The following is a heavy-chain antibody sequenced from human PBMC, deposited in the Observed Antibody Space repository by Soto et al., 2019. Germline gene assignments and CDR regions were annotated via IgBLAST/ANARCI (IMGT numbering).Heavy chain of an antibody. CDR2: ISAYNGNT. CDR1: RYTFTSHG. CDR3: ARERYDILTGYYWPTDYYYYYGTDV. Sequence: ASAKVSCNASRYTFTSHGISWVRQAPGQGREWMGWISAYNGNTNYAQKLQGRVTMTTDTSTSTAYMELRSLRSDDTAVYYCARERYDILTGYYWPTDYYYYYGTDVWGQGTTVTVSS. D-gene: IGHD3-9*01. V-gene: IGHV1-18*01. J-gene: IGHJ6*02.